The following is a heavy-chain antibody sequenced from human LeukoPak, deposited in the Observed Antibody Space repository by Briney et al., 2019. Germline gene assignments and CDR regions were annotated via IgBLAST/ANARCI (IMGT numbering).Heavy chain of an antibody. Sequence: PGGSLRLSCAASGFTVSSNYMSWISQAPGKGLEWVSYISSSGSTIYYADSVKGRFTMSRDNAKNSLYLQMNRLRAEDTAVYYCARYCSGGSCFDYWGQGTLVTVSS. CDR3: ARYCSGGSCFDY. CDR1: GFTVSSNY. D-gene: IGHD2-15*01. CDR2: ISSSGSTI. V-gene: IGHV3-11*04. J-gene: IGHJ4*02.